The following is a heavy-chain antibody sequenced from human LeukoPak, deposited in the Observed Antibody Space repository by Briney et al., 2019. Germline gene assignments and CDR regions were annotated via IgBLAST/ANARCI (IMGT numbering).Heavy chain of an antibody. CDR1: GFTFSSYW. CDR2: IKKQDGDEK. D-gene: IGHD3-16*01. CDR3: ASGGHLDV. J-gene: IGHJ6*04. V-gene: IGHV3-7*01. Sequence: GGSLRLPCAASGFTFSSYWMSWVRQAPGKGLEWVANIKKQDGDEKNYVDSVKGRFTISRDNAKNSLYLQTSSLRAEDAAVYYCASGGHLDVWGTGTTVTVSS.